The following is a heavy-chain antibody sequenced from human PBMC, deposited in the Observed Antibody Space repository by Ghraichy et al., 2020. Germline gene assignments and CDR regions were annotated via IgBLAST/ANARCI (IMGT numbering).Heavy chain of an antibody. CDR1: GFTFSSYW. CDR3: ARALQDKLDSSGSTPGGMDV. Sequence: GGSLRLSCAASGFTFSSYWMTWVRQAPGKGLEWVANIKQDGSEKYYEVSVKGRFTISRDNAKKSLYLQMNSLRAEDTALYYCARALQDKLDSSGSTPGGMDVWGQGTTVTVSS. CDR2: IKQDGSEK. D-gene: IGHD3-22*01. J-gene: IGHJ6*02. V-gene: IGHV3-7*03.